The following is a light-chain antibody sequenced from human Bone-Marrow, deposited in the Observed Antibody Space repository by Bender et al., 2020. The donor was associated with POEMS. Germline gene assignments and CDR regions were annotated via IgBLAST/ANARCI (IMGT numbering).Light chain of an antibody. CDR2: DST. Sequence: QSVLTQPPSVSGAPGQRVTISCTGSSSNIGAGYDVHWYQQVPGTAPKAVINDSTSRPSGIPERFSGSGSGTIVTLTISRVQAEDEADYYCQSTDNSGMVFGGGTKLTVL. CDR3: QSTDNSGMV. J-gene: IGLJ2*01. CDR1: SSNIGAGYD. V-gene: IGLV1-40*01.